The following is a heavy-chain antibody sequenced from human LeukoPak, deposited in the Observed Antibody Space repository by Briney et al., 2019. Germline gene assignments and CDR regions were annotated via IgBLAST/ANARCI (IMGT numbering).Heavy chain of an antibody. D-gene: IGHD5-24*01. J-gene: IGHJ4*02. Sequence: GGSLRLSCAASGFTFSRHAMSWVRQAPGKGLEWVAVIWYDGSNKYYADSVKGRFTISRDNSKNTLYLQMNSLRAEDTAVYCCAREGWLQYFDYWGQGTLVTVSS. CDR1: GFTFSRHA. V-gene: IGHV3-33*07. CDR2: IWYDGSNK. CDR3: AREGWLQYFDY.